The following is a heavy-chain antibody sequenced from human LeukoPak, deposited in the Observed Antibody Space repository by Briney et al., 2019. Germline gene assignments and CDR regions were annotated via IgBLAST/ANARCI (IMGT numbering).Heavy chain of an antibody. J-gene: IGHJ4*02. CDR3: ARVFSRPNGDLRTPFDY. V-gene: IGHV3-11*04. Sequence: GGSLRLSCAASGFTFSDYYMSWIRQAPGKGLEWVSYISSSGSTIYYADSVKGRFTISRDNAKNTLYLQMNSLRTEDTAVYYCARVFSRPNGDLRTPFDYWGQGTLVTVSS. D-gene: IGHD4-17*01. CDR1: GFTFSDYY. CDR2: ISSSGSTI.